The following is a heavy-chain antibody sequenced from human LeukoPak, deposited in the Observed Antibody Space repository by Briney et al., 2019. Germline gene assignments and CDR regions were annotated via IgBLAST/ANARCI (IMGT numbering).Heavy chain of an antibody. CDR3: ARGRIGGPKAPFDY. CDR1: GGSLSNHY. Sequence: SETLSLTCTVSGGSLSNHYWSWIRQHPGKGLEWIGHIYDSGSTTYNPSLKSRVTMSVDTSKNQFSLNLSSVTAADTAVYYCARGRIGGPKAPFDYWGQGTLVTVSS. J-gene: IGHJ4*02. V-gene: IGHV4-59*11. D-gene: IGHD3-16*01. CDR2: IYDSGST.